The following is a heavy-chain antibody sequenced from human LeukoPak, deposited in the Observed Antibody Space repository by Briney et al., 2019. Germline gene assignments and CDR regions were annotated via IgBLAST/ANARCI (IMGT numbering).Heavy chain of an antibody. J-gene: IGHJ3*02. D-gene: IGHD2-21*01. CDR2: IKSKTDGGTT. V-gene: IGHV3-15*01. CDR3: TTHPAYDLDAFDI. Sequence: GGSLRLSCAASGFTFSNAWMSWVRQAPGKGLEWVGRIKSKTDGGTTDYAAPVKGRFTISRDDSKNTLYLQMNSLKTEDTAVYYCTTHPAYDLDAFDIWGQGTMVTVSS. CDR1: GFTFSNAW.